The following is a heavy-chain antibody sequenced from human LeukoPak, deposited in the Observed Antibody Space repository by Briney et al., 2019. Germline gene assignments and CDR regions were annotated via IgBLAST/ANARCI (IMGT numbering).Heavy chain of an antibody. V-gene: IGHV4-39*07. CDR1: GGSISSNSYY. Sequence: PSETLSLTCTVSGGSISSNSYYWGWIRQPPGKGLEWIGSIYYSGSTNYNPSLKSRVTISVDKSKNQFSLKLSSVTAADTAVYYCARDAGGGYSYGQEYFDYWGQGTLVTVSS. D-gene: IGHD5-18*01. J-gene: IGHJ4*02. CDR3: ARDAGGGYSYGQEYFDY. CDR2: IYYSGST.